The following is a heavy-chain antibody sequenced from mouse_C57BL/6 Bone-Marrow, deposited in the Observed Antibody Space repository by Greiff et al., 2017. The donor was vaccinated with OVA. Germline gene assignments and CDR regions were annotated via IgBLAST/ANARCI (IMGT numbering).Heavy chain of an antibody. Sequence: QVQLKRSGPGLVQPSQSLSITCTVSGFSLTSYGVHWVRQSPGTGLEWLGVIWRGGSTDYNAAFMSRLSITKDNSKSQVFCKMNSLQADDTAIYYCAKKNRGDYDEDWYFDVWGTGTTVTVSS. CDR2: IWRGGST. D-gene: IGHD2-4*01. CDR3: AKKNRGDYDEDWYFDV. CDR1: GFSLTSYG. V-gene: IGHV2-5*01. J-gene: IGHJ1*03.